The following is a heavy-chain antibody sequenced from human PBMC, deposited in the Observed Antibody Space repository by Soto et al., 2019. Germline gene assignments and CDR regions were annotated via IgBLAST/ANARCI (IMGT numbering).Heavy chain of an antibody. CDR1: GITFSTYR. V-gene: IGHV3-74*01. D-gene: IGHD3-3*01. CDR3: ARENYDFWSGYYRDY. Sequence: EVQLVESGGGLVQPGGSLRLSCVVSGITFSTYRMHWVRQAPGKGLEWVSHIKSDGTVTHYTDSVRGRFIITRDNAKNTLFLQMNSLRAEDTAVYYCARENYDFWSGYYRDYWGQGTLVTVSS. J-gene: IGHJ4*02. CDR2: IKSDGTVT.